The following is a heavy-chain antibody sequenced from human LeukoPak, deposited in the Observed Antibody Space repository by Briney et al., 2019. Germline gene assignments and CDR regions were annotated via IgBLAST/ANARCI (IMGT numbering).Heavy chain of an antibody. Sequence: VGSLRLSCAASGFTFSDYYMSWIRQAPGKGLEWVSYISSSGSTIYYADSVKGRFTISRDNAKNSLYLQMNSLRVDDTAVYYCARDRGRYYDSRGFYWGYYFDSWGQGILVTVST. CDR2: ISSSGSTI. J-gene: IGHJ4*02. CDR3: ARDRGRYYDSRGFYWGYYFDS. V-gene: IGHV3-11*01. CDR1: GFTFSDYY. D-gene: IGHD3-22*01.